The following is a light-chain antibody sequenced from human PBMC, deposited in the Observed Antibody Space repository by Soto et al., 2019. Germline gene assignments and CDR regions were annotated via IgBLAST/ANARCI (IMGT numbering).Light chain of an antibody. CDR2: SDN. CDR1: SSNIGSNT. V-gene: IGLV1-44*01. J-gene: IGLJ1*01. CDR3: AAWDDSLNGL. Sequence: QCALTQPPSASGTPGQRVTISCSGSSSNIGSNTVNWYQQLPGTAPKLLIYSDNQRPSGVPDRFSGSKSGTSASLAISGLQSEDEADYYCAAWDDSLNGLFGTGTKATVL.